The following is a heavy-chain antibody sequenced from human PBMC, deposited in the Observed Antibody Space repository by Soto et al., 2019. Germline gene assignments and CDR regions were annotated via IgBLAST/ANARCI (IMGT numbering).Heavy chain of an antibody. Sequence: QVQLQESGPGLVKPSQTLSLTCTVSGGSISSGGYYWSCIRQHPGKGLEWMGYIYYSGSTYYNPSLKSRVTISVDTSKNQFSLKLSSVTAADTAVYYCARDRGYCSGGSCVNWFDPWGQGTLVTVSS. J-gene: IGHJ5*02. D-gene: IGHD2-15*01. CDR2: IYYSGST. CDR3: ARDRGYCSGGSCVNWFDP. V-gene: IGHV4-31*03. CDR1: GGSISSGGYY.